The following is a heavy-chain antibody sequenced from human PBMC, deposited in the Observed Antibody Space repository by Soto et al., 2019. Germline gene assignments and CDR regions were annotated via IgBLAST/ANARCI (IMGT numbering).Heavy chain of an antibody. CDR1: GGSISSSSFH. Sequence: SETLSLTCTVSGGSISSSSFHWGWIRQPPGRGLEWIGYLYYSGSTNYNPSLKSRVTISVDTSKNQFSLKLSSVTAADTAVYYCARGIRISSRYHASCGYYLMDVCGQGSKLTVSS. CDR2: LYYSGST. CDR3: ARGIRISSRYHASCGYYLMDV. D-gene: IGHD6-13*01. J-gene: IGHJ6*02. V-gene: IGHV4-61*05.